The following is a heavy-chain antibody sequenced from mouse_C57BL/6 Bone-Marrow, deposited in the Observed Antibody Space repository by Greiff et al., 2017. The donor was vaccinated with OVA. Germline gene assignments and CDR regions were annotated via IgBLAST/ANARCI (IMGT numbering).Heavy chain of an antibody. CDR1: GYTFTDHT. Sequence: LQESDAELVKPGASVKISCKVSGYTFTDHTIHWMKQRPEQGLEWIGYIYPRDGSTKYNEKFKGKATLTADKSSSTAYMQLNSLTSEDSAVYFCARRYDYDGAWFAYWGQGTLVTVSA. V-gene: IGHV1-78*01. CDR2: IYPRDGST. CDR3: ARRYDYDGAWFAY. D-gene: IGHD2-4*01. J-gene: IGHJ3*01.